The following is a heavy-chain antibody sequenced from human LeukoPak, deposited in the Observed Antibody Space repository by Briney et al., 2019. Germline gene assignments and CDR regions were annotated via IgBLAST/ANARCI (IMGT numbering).Heavy chain of an antibody. D-gene: IGHD4-11*01. Sequence: GGSLRPSCAASGLTFSSYAMHWVRQAPGKGLEWVAVISYDGSNKYYADSVKGRFTISRDNSKNTLYLQMNSLRAEDTAVYYCARAGRSNIDYWGQGTLVTVSS. CDR1: GLTFSSYA. CDR2: ISYDGSNK. CDR3: ARAGRSNIDY. J-gene: IGHJ4*02. V-gene: IGHV3-30-3*01.